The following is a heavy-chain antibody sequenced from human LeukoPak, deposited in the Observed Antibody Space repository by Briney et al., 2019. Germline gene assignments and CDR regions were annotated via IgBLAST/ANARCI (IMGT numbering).Heavy chain of an antibody. CDR1: GYTFTTYY. V-gene: IGHV1-46*01. D-gene: IGHD2-21*02. Sequence: ASVKVSCKASGYTFTTYYMHWVRQAPGQGLEWMGIINPSGSSTAYSQKFQGRLTMTRDTSISTAYMELSSLRSDDTALYYCARDGGDIVVVTAIPDFWGQGTLVTVSS. CDR3: ARDGGDIVVVTAIPDF. CDR2: INPSGSST. J-gene: IGHJ4*02.